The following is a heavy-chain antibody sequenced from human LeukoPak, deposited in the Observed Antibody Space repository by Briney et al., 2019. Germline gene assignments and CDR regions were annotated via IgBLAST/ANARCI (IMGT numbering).Heavy chain of an antibody. D-gene: IGHD2-2*01. Sequence: SETLSLTCTVSGDSISSYYWSWIRQPPGKGPEWIGYISYSGRTNYNPSLRSRVTISIDTSRNQFSLKLSSVTAADTAVYYCARGHIVVVPAASKVYNWFDPWGQGTLVTVSS. J-gene: IGHJ5*02. V-gene: IGHV4-59*12. CDR3: ARGHIVVVPAASKVYNWFDP. CDR1: GDSISSYY. CDR2: ISYSGRT.